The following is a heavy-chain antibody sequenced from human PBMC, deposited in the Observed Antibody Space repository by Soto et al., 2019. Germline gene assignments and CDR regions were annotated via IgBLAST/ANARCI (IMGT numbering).Heavy chain of an antibody. D-gene: IGHD2-15*01. Sequence: QVQLVQSGSEVKKPGSSVKVSCKASAGTFSDYTMSWLRQAPGRGLEWMGGIIPMIGATNNAQKLKGRLTITADKSTGTVYMELNSLRSDDTAVYYCARYWSAGTLYGAFDIWGQGTEVTVSP. CDR1: AGTFSDYT. J-gene: IGHJ3*02. CDR3: ARYWSAGTLYGAFDI. V-gene: IGHV1-69*06. CDR2: IIPMIGAT.